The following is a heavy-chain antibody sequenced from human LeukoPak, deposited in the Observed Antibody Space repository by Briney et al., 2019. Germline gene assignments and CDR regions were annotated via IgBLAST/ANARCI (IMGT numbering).Heavy chain of an antibody. Sequence: GGSLRLSCAASGFTFSSMTWVRQAPGKGLEWVSTISGSVGTTYYADSVKGRFTISRDNSNNTLYLQMSGLRAEDTAVYYCAKGSGSVGASLLWGQGTLVTVFS. CDR1: GFTFSS. D-gene: IGHD1-26*01. CDR3: AKGSGSVGASLL. V-gene: IGHV3-23*01. CDR2: ISGSVGTT. J-gene: IGHJ4*02.